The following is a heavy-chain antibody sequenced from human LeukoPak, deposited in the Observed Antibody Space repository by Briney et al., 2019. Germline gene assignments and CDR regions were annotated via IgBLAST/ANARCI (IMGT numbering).Heavy chain of an antibody. CDR2: MRQDGSEK. CDR1: GFTFSDHI. J-gene: IGHJ3*01. V-gene: IGHV3-7*01. Sequence: GGSLRLSCVASGFTFSDHIISWIRQAPGKGLEWVANMRQDGSEKFYVDSVRGRFTVSRDNAKKSLYLQMNSLRVEHTAVYYCAREGNAFDVWGQGTMVTVSS. CDR3: AREGNAFDV.